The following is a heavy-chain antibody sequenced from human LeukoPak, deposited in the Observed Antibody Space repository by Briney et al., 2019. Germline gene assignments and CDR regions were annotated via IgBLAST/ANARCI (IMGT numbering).Heavy chain of an antibody. CDR3: ARNIVATIVGAFDI. CDR1: GFTVSSYS. V-gene: IGHV3-21*01. CDR2: ISSSSSYI. J-gene: IGHJ3*02. Sequence: GGSLRLSCAASGFTVSSYSMNWVRQAPGKGLEWVSSISSSSSYIYYADSVKGRFTISRDNAKNSLYLQMNSLRAEDTAVYYCARNIVATIVGAFDIWGQGTMVTVSS. D-gene: IGHD5-12*01.